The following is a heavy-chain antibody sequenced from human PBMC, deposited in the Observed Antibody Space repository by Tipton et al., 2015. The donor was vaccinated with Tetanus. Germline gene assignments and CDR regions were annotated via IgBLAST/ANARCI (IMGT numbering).Heavy chain of an antibody. Sequence: LRLSCTVSGGSVRSGDYSWNWIRQPPGKGLEWLAYVSYSGRTNSNYSLKSRITISQDTSKNQFSLRLTSVTAADTAVYYCARHLTYTYTSRYFDYWGLGTQVIVSA. CDR3: ARHLTYTYTSRYFDY. J-gene: IGHJ4*02. CDR1: GGSVRSGDYS. D-gene: IGHD5-18*01. V-gene: IGHV4-61*08. CDR2: VSYSGRT.